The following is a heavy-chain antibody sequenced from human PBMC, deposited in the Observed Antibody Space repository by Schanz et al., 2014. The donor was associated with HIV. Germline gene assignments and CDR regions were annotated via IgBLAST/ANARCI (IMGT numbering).Heavy chain of an antibody. V-gene: IGHV3-7*01. CDR1: GFTFSRYW. D-gene: IGHD3-10*01. J-gene: IGHJ4*02. Sequence: EVQLVDSGGGLVQPGGSLRLSCAASGFTFSRYWMSWVRQAPGKGLEWVANIKQDGSEKHYVASVKGRFTISRDNAKNSLYLQMSSLRAEDTAVYYCARDSGPGIYWGQGTLVTVSS. CDR3: ARDSGPGIY. CDR2: IKQDGSEK.